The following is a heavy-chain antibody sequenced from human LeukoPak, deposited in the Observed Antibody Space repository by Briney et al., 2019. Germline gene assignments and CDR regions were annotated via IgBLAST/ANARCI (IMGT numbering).Heavy chain of an antibody. D-gene: IGHD4-17*01. CDR2: MNPNSGKT. V-gene: IGHV1-8*03. Sequence: VASVKVSCKTSGYTFTNYGIHWVRQAPGQGLEWMGWMNPNSGKTNYAQKLQGRVTFSRNTSLSVAYMELSGLRSEDAAVYFCARGDFGETNTAFDIWGQGTMVAVSS. CDR3: ARGDFGETNTAFDI. J-gene: IGHJ3*02. CDR1: GYTFTNYG.